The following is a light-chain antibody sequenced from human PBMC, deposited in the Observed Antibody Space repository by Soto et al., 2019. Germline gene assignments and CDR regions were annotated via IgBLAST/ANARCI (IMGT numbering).Light chain of an antibody. CDR1: QSXXXXX. CDR2: GAS. J-gene: IGKJ1*01. V-gene: IGKV3-20*01. Sequence: EIVLTQSPGTLSLSPGEGATLSCRXXQSXXXXXXXXXQQKPGQAPRLLIYGASSRATGIPDRFSGSGSATDFTLTISRLEPEDFAVYFCQQYGRSWTFGQGTKVDIK. CDR3: QQYGRSWT.